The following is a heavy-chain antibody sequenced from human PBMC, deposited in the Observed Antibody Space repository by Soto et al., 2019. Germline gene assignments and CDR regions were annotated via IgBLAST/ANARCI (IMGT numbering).Heavy chain of an antibody. D-gene: IGHD3-22*01. V-gene: IGHV3-74*01. J-gene: IGHJ4*02. CDR2: ISSDGSTT. CDR1: GFTFSTHW. Sequence: GGSLRLSCAASGFTFSTHWMHWVRQAPGKGLVWVSRISSDGSTTTYADSVKGRFTISRDNAKNTLYLQMNSLRGEDTAVYYCARDSGYSVNDYWGQGTLVTVSS. CDR3: ARDSGYSVNDY.